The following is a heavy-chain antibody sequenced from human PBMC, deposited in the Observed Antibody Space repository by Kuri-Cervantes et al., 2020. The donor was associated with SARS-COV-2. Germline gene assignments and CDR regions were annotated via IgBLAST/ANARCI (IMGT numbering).Heavy chain of an antibody. CDR1: GYCFTSYW. V-gene: IGHV5-51*01. J-gene: IGHJ5*02. CDR2: IYPGDSDT. D-gene: IGHD2-8*01. Sequence: KVSCKGSGYCFTSYWIGWGRQMPGKSLEWMGIIYPGDSDTRYSPSFQGQGTISAVKSISTAYMELSRLRSDDTAVYYFARGGIVLMVYAQDDTNWFDPWGQGTLVTVSS. CDR3: ARGGIVLMVYAQDDTNWFDP.